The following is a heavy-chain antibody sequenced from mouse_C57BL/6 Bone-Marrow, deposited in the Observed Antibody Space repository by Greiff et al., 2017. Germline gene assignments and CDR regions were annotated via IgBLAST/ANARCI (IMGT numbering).Heavy chain of an antibody. CDR1: GYTFTNYW. CDR2: IYPGGGYT. J-gene: IGHJ4*01. CDR3: ARGMDY. V-gene: IGHV1-63*01. Sequence: VQLQQPGAELVRPGTSVKMSCKASGYTFTNYWIGWAKQRPGHGLEWIGDIYPGGGYTNYNEKFKGKDTLTADKSSSTAYMQLSSLTSEDSAIYYCARGMDYWGQGTSVTVSS.